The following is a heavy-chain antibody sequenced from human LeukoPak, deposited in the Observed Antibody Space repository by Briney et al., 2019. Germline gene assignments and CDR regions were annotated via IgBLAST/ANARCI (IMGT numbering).Heavy chain of an antibody. V-gene: IGHV1-69*13. CDR3: ARGLWFGELLTYYYYMDV. Sequence: SVKVSCKASGGTFSSYAISWVRQAPGQGLEWMGGIIPIFGTANYAQKFQGRVTITADESTSTASMALSNLRCEDTAVYYCARGLWFGELLTYYYYMDVWGKGTTVTVSS. J-gene: IGHJ6*03. CDR2: IIPIFGTA. CDR1: GGTFSSYA. D-gene: IGHD3-10*01.